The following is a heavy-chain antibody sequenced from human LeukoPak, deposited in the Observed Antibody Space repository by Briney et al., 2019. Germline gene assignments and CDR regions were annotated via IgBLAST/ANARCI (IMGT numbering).Heavy chain of an antibody. J-gene: IGHJ3*02. CDR1: GDSISSSSYY. CDR3: AREEVPHGFDI. Sequence: MPSETLSLTRTVSGDSISSSSYYWGWIRQPPGKGLEWIGSIYYSGSTYYNPSLKSRVTISVDTSKNQFSLKLSSVTAADTAVYYCAREEVPHGFDIWGQGTMVTVSS. CDR2: IYYSGST. V-gene: IGHV4-39*07.